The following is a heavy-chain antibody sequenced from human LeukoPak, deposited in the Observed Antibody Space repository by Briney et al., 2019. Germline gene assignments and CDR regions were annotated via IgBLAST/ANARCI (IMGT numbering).Heavy chain of an antibody. J-gene: IGHJ5*02. D-gene: IGHD1-26*01. Sequence: AGGSLRLSCAASGLTFSSYAMSWVRQAPGKGLEWVSSISVSGGSTNYAGSVKGRFTISRDNSKNTLYLQMSSLRAEDTAVYYCGKGQRGIGDPWGQGTLVTVSS. V-gene: IGHV3-23*01. CDR2: ISVSGGST. CDR1: GLTFSSYA. CDR3: GKGQRGIGDP.